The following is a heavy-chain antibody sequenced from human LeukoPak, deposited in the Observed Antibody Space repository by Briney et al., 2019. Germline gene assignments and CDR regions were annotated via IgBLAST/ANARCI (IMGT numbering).Heavy chain of an antibody. J-gene: IGHJ4*02. CDR1: GGSFSGYY. CDR3: ARDPRSYTGYDETFDY. V-gene: IGHV4-34*01. D-gene: IGHD5-12*01. CDR2: ISHSGST. Sequence: SETLSHTCAVYGGSFSGYYWSWIRQPPGKGLEWIGEISHSGSTNYNPSLKSRVTMSLDTSEDQFSLKLSSVTAADTAVYYCARDPRSYTGYDETFDYWGQGTLVTVSS.